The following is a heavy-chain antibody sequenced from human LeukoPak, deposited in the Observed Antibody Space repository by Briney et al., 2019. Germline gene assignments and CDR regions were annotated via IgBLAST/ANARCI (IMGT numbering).Heavy chain of an antibody. CDR1: GFTFSSYA. CDR3: AKDQLGLTGYSPLDY. CDR2: ISGSGGST. J-gene: IGHJ4*02. V-gene: IGHV3-23*01. D-gene: IGHD3-9*01. Sequence: GGSLRLSCAASGFTFSSYAMSWVRQAPGKGLEWVSAISGSGGSTYYADSVKGRFTISRDNSKNTLYLQMNSLRAEDTAVYYCAKDQLGLTGYSPLDYWGQGTLVTVSS.